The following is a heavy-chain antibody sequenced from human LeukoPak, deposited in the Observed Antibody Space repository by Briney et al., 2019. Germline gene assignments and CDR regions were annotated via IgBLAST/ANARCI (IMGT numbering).Heavy chain of an antibody. Sequence: GGSLRLSCAASGFTFSSYSMNWVRQAPVKGLEWVSSISSSSSYIYYADSVKGRFTISRDNAKNSLYLQMNSLRAEDTAVYYCARDQQRAGLIDYWGQGTLVTVSS. V-gene: IGHV3-21*01. J-gene: IGHJ4*02. D-gene: IGHD6-13*01. CDR3: ARDQQRAGLIDY. CDR2: ISSSSSYI. CDR1: GFTFSSYS.